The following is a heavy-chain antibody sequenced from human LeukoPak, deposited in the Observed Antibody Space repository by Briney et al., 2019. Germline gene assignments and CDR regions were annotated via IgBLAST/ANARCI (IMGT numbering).Heavy chain of an antibody. Sequence: LSLTCAVYGGSFSGYYWSWIRQAPGKGLEWLSHISSSGSTIYYADSVKGRFTISRDNAKNALVLQINSLRAEDTAVYYCAREGPYDFWSGYLGDDAFDIWGQGTMVTVSS. D-gene: IGHD3-3*01. CDR3: AREGPYDFWSGYLGDDAFDI. J-gene: IGHJ3*02. CDR2: ISSSGSTI. V-gene: IGHV3-11*01. CDR1: GGSFSGYY.